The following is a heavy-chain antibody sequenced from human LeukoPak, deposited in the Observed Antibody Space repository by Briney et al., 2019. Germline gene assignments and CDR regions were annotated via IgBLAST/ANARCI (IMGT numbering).Heavy chain of an antibody. J-gene: IGHJ4*02. Sequence: GSLSLSFAASGIPFSSYAMNWVRPAPGKGLEWVPAVSGSGGRTYYADSVKGRFTISRDNSNNTLYLQMNSLRAEDTAVYYCAKGTGGGYSSGSAFDYWGQGTLVTVSS. CDR1: GIPFSSYA. V-gene: IGHV3-23*01. CDR2: VSGSGGRT. D-gene: IGHD6-19*01. CDR3: AKGTGGGYSSGSAFDY.